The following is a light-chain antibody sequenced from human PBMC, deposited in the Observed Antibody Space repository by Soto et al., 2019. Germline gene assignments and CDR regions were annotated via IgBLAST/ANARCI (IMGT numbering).Light chain of an antibody. J-gene: IGKJ1*01. CDR3: QQYNSYPIT. Sequence: DIQMTQSPSTLSGSVGDRVTITCRASQTISSWLAWYQQKPGKAPKLLIHKASTLKSGVPSRFSGSGSGTEFTLTISSLQPDDFATYYCQQYNSYPITFGQGTKVDIK. V-gene: IGKV1-5*03. CDR1: QTISSW. CDR2: KAS.